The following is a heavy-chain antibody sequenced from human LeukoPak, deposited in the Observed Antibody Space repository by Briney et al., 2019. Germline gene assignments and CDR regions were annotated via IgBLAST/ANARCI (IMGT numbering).Heavy chain of an antibody. V-gene: IGHV3-53*01. J-gene: IGHJ4*02. Sequence: GGSLRLSCAASGFTFTAFSMNWVRQAPGKGLEWVSLIYSDGITSDADSVKGRFTISRDDSKNTLHLQMNSLRADDTAVYYCARGGYSSGWLEYWGQGTLVTVSS. D-gene: IGHD6-19*01. CDR1: GFTFTAFS. CDR2: IYSDGIT. CDR3: ARGGYSSGWLEY.